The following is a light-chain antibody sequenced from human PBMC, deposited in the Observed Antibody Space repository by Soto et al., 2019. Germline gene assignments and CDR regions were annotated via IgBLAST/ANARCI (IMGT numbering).Light chain of an antibody. J-gene: IGLJ1*01. CDR3: SSYTSSSTLVV. V-gene: IGLV2-14*01. Sequence: QSALTQPASVSGSPGQSITISCTGTSSDVGGYNYVSWYQQHPGKTPKLMIYDVSNRPSGVSKRFSGSTYGNTASLTISGLQAEDEADYYCSSYTSSSTLVVFGTGTKLTVL. CDR1: SSDVGGYNY. CDR2: DVS.